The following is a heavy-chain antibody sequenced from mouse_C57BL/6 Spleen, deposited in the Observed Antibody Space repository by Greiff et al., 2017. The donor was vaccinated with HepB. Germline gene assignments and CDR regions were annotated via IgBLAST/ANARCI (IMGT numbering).Heavy chain of an antibody. Sequence: VQLQQSGAELVKPGASVKLSCKASGYTFTEYTIHWVKQRSGQGLEWIGWFYPGSGSIKYNEKFKDKATLTADKSSSTVYMELSRLTSENSAVYFCARHEGRRMNTTVVAPVDYWGQGTTLTVSS. D-gene: IGHD1-1*01. CDR3: ARHEGRRMNTTVVAPVDY. J-gene: IGHJ2*01. CDR2: FYPGSGSI. V-gene: IGHV1-62-2*01. CDR1: GYTFTEYT.